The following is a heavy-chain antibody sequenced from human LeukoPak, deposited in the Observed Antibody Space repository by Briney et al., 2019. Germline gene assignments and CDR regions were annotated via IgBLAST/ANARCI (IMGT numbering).Heavy chain of an antibody. CDR3: ARDLPRGVHDY. CDR2: IYSGGST. Sequence: GRSLRLSCAASGFTVSSNYMSWVRQAPGKGLEWVSVIYSGGSTYYADSVKGRFTISRDNSKNTLYLQMNSLRAEDTAVYYCARDLPRGVHDYWGQGTLVTVSS. J-gene: IGHJ4*02. CDR1: GFTVSSNY. V-gene: IGHV3-66*01. D-gene: IGHD3-10*01.